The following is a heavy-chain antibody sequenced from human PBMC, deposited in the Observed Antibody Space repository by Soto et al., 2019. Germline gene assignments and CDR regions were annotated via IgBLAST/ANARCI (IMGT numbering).Heavy chain of an antibody. CDR3: ERDSASSRYYLDAMDI. CDR2: IWYDGSNK. Sequence: GGPLRLSWGAAGVTFSGYGMRWVRKAPGKGLEWVAVIWYDGSNKYYEDSVRGRFTISRDNSRNPLSLQMDSLRAEDTAVYYCERDSASSRYYLDAMDIWGQGTTVPGFS. V-gene: IGHV3-33*01. CDR1: GVTFSGYG. J-gene: IGHJ6*02. D-gene: IGHD3-22*01.